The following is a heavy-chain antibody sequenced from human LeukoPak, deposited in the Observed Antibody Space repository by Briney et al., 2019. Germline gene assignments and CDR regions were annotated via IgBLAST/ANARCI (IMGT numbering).Heavy chain of an antibody. D-gene: IGHD2-2*01. Sequence: PSETLSLTCTVSGGSISSGGYYWSWIRQHPGKGLEWIGYIYYSGSTNYNPSLKSRVTISVDTSKNQFSLKLSSVTAADTAVYYCARGYSSTHMDVWGKGTTVTVSS. CDR1: GGSISSGGYY. CDR2: IYYSGST. V-gene: IGHV4-61*08. J-gene: IGHJ6*03. CDR3: ARGYSSTHMDV.